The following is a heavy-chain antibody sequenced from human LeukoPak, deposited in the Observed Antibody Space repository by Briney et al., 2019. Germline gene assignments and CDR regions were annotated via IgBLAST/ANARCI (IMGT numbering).Heavy chain of an antibody. CDR3: TRDALFGSGRTHLDF. CDR1: EFTFNRYW. Sequence: GGSLRLSCAASEFTFNRYWMSWVRQALGKGLQGVANIKQDGSEAHYVDSVKGRFTISRDNAKNSLSLQMNSLNVDDTGVYFCTRDALFGSGRTHLDFWSQGTLVSVSS. D-gene: IGHD3-10*01. V-gene: IGHV3-7*04. J-gene: IGHJ4*02. CDR2: IKQDGSEA.